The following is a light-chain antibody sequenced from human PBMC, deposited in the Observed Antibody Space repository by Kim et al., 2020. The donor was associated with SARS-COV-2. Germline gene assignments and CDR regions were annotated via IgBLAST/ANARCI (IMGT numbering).Light chain of an antibody. CDR2: TNK. V-gene: IGLV1-44*01. Sequence: QRVTIAFSGDTSNIATNTVNWYQLLPGTAPKLLIHTNKQRPSGVPDRVSGFKADTSASLAISGLQSEDEGDYYCAAWDDSLNGFVAFGGGTQLTVL. CDR1: TSNIATNT. CDR3: AAWDDSLNGFVA. J-gene: IGLJ2*01.